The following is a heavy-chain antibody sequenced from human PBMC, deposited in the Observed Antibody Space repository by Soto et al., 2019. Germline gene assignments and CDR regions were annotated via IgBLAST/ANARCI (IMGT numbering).Heavy chain of an antibody. CDR2: IYYSGST. CDR1: GGSISSGDYY. CDR3: ARAGVLYYYDSSGYYKPSGEALDI. J-gene: IGHJ3*02. D-gene: IGHD3-22*01. Sequence: SETLSLTCTVSGGSISSGDYYWSWIRQPPGKGLEWIGYIYYSGSTYYNPSLKSRVTISVDTSKNQFSLKLSSVTAADTAVYYCARAGVLYYYDSSGYYKPSGEALDIWGQGTMVTVSS. V-gene: IGHV4-30-4*01.